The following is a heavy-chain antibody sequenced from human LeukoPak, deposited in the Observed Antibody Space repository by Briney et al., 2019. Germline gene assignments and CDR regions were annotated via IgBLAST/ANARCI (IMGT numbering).Heavy chain of an antibody. CDR3: ASRGSHYYMDV. CDR1: GGSFSGYY. J-gene: IGHJ6*03. CDR2: INHSGST. D-gene: IGHD1-26*01. V-gene: IGHV4-34*01. Sequence: SETLSLTCAVYGGSFSGYYWSWIRQPPGKGLEWIGEINHSGSTNYNPSLKRRVTISVDTYKNQFSLKLSSVTAADTAVYYCASRGSHYYMDVWGKGTTVTVSS.